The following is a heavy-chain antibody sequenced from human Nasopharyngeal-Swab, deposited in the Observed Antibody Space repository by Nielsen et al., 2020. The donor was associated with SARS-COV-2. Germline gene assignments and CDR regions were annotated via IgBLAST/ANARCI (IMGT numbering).Heavy chain of an antibody. Sequence: GESLKISCTASGFTFSVYETNWVRQAPGKGLEWVSYISSSGDMIYYADSVKGRFTISRDNAKNSLYLQMNSLRAEDTAVYYCAREAFYGDYGTGDYWGQGTLVTVSS. D-gene: IGHD4-17*01. CDR3: AREAFYGDYGTGDY. J-gene: IGHJ4*02. V-gene: IGHV3-48*03. CDR2: ISSSGDMI. CDR1: GFTFSVYE.